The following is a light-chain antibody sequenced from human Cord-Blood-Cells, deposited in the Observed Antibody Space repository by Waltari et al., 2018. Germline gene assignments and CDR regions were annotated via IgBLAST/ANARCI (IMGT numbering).Light chain of an antibody. CDR3: SSYTSSSTLV. CDR1: SSDVGGYHY. CDR2: DVS. J-gene: IGLJ3*02. Sequence: QSALTQPASVSGSPVQSLTISCTGPSSDVGGYHYVSWYQPHPGKPPKLMIYDVSNRPSGVSNRCSGSKSGNTASLTISGLQAEDEADYYCSSYTSSSTLVFGGGTKLTVL. V-gene: IGLV2-14*01.